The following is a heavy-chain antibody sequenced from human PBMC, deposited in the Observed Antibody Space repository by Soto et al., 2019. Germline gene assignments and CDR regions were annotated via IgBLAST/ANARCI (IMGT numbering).Heavy chain of an antibody. CDR1: GINFDDFA. D-gene: IGHD3-16*01. V-gene: IGHV3-9*01. J-gene: IGHJ4*02. Sequence: VQLVESGGGLVKPGGSRRLSCGVSGINFDDFAMHWVRQVPGKGLEWVSGINGDSEDIGYADSVKGRFTISRDNAKKSQYLQMNSQKAEYTALSYCAKDTAPGFYEADGHLDLWGQGTTVTVSS. CDR2: INGDSEDI. CDR3: AKDTAPGFYEADGHLDL.